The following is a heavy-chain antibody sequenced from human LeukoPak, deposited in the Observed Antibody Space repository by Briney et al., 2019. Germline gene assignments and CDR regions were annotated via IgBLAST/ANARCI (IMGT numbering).Heavy chain of an antibody. CDR3: ARLYCSSTSCLLDY. CDR1: GFTFSTYA. Sequence: GGSLRLSCAASGFTFSTYAMHWARRAPGKGLEYVSAISSNGGNTYYANSVKGRFTISRDNSKNTLSLQMGSLRAEDMAVYYCARLYCSSTSCLLDYWGQGTLVTVPS. D-gene: IGHD2-2*01. V-gene: IGHV3-64*01. CDR2: ISSNGGNT. J-gene: IGHJ4*02.